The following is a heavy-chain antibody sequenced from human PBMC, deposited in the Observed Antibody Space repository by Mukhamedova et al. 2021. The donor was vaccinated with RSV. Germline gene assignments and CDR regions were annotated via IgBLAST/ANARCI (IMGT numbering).Heavy chain of an antibody. J-gene: IGHJ4*02. D-gene: IGHD2-15*01. Sequence: GRVYSSGSTNSNPSLKSRVTISVDTSKNQFSLNLSSVTAADTAVYYCARGGDCRGGSCFGYWGQGTLVTVFS. CDR3: ARGGDCRGGSCFGY. V-gene: IGHV4-61*02. CDR2: VYSSGST.